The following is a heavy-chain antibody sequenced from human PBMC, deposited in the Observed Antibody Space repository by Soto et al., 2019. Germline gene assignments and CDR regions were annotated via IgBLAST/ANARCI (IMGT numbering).Heavy chain of an antibody. Sequence: SVKLSCKASGGTFSSYAISWVRQAPGQGLEWMGGIIPIFGTANYAQKFQGRVTITADESTSTAYMELSSLRSEDTAVYYCARDRGISEPGIAVAGTTTFWGQGTLVTVSS. CDR3: ARDRGISEPGIAVAGTTTF. CDR1: GGTFSSYA. J-gene: IGHJ4*02. D-gene: IGHD6-19*01. V-gene: IGHV1-69*13. CDR2: IIPIFGTA.